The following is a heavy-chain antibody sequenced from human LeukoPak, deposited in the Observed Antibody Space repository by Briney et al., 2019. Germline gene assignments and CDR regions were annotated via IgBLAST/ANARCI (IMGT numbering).Heavy chain of an antibody. CDR1: GGTFSSYA. CDR2: IIPILGMA. V-gene: IGHV1-69*04. J-gene: IGHJ4*02. Sequence: GSSVKVSCKASGGTFSSYAISWVRQAPGQGLEWMGRIIPILGMANYAQKFQGRVTITADKSTSTAYMELSSLGSEDTAVYYCARDLRGDYGDYWGQGTLVTVSS. CDR3: ARDLRGDYGDY.